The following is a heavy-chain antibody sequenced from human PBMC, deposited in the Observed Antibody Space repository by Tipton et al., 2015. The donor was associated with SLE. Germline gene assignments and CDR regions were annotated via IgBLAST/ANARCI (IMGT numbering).Heavy chain of an antibody. D-gene: IGHD3-9*01. Sequence: PGLVKPSETLSLTCTVSGGSVSSGSFYWSWIRQPPGKGLEWIGYIYYSGSTNYNPSLKSRVTISVDTSKNQFSLKLSSVTAADTAVYYCARKDNDILTGYRPGDAFDIWGQGTMVTVSS. CDR2: IYYSGST. CDR3: ARKDNDILTGYRPGDAFDI. V-gene: IGHV4-61*01. CDR1: GGSVSSGSFY. J-gene: IGHJ3*02.